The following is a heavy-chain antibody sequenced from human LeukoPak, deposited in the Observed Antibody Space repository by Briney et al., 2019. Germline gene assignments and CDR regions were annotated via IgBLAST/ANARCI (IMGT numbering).Heavy chain of an antibody. J-gene: IGHJ6*02. CDR3: TRDQDGMGV. CDR1: GGSISSYY. CDR2: TYYRSKWYN. V-gene: IGHV6-1*01. Sequence: SETLSLTCTVSGGSISSYYWSWIRQSPSRGLEWLGRTYYRSKWYNDYAVSVKSRLTINPDTSKNQFSLQLNSVTPEDTAVYYCTRDQDGMGVWGQGTSVTVSS.